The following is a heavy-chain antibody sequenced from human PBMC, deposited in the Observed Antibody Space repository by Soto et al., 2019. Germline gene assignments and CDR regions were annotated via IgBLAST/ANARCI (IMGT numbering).Heavy chain of an antibody. V-gene: IGHV3-33*01. Sequence: GGSLRLSCAASGLPFNRDGMHWVRQAPGKGLEWVAVIWYDGSKEYYSDSVKGRFTISRDNSKNMLYLQMNSVRVEDTAVYFCARDRSAGNYFYYGMDVWGQGTTVTVSS. D-gene: IGHD1-1*01. CDR2: IWYDGSKE. J-gene: IGHJ6*02. CDR1: GLPFNRDG. CDR3: ARDRSAGNYFYYGMDV.